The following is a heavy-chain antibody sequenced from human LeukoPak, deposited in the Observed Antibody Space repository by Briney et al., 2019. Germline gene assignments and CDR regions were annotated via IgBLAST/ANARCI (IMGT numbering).Heavy chain of an antibody. Sequence: GASVKVSCKASGYTLTSYGISRVRQAPGQGLEWMGWISAYNGNTNYAQKLQGRVTMTTDTSTSTAYMELRSLRSDDTAVYYCAAIPRGGCSSTSCYSIDYWGQGTLVTVSS. D-gene: IGHD2-2*01. J-gene: IGHJ4*02. CDR1: GYTLTSYG. CDR2: ISAYNGNT. CDR3: AAIPRGGCSSTSCYSIDY. V-gene: IGHV1-18*01.